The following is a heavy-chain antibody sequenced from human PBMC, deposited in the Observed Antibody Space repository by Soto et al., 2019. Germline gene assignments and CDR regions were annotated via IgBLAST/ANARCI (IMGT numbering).Heavy chain of an antibody. CDR2: VYYNDNT. CDR3: ARLLGLRAAES. CDR1: GVSISGSTFS. D-gene: IGHD3-16*01. V-gene: IGHV4-39*01. J-gene: IGHJ1*01. Sequence: QIQLHESGPGLVKPSETLSLTCSVSGVSISGSTFSWGWIRQSPGKVLEWIGSVYYNDNTYYNPTLASRVTITLPPSKNQFSLNLRSVTAADTAVYYCARLLGLRAAESWGQGTLLTVSS.